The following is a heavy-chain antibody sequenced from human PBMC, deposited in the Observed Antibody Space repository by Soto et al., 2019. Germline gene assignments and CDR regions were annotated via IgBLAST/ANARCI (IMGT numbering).Heavy chain of an antibody. D-gene: IGHD3-3*01. V-gene: IGHV3-30*18. CDR2: ITYEGSNK. J-gene: IGHJ6*02. CDR1: GFIFANYG. Sequence: QEQLVESGGGVVQPGRSLRLSCAASGFIFANYGMHWVRQAPGKGLEWVALITYEGSNKYYADAVKGRFTISRDNGKNIVALQIERLRAGGTGVFYCAKGRSSNNRAKFFGLDVWGQGTTVTVSS. CDR3: AKGRSSNNRAKFFGLDV.